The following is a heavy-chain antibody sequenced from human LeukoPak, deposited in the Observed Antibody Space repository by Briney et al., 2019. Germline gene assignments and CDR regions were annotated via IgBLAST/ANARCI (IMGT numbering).Heavy chain of an antibody. D-gene: IGHD3-22*01. J-gene: IGHJ3*02. CDR2: ISYDGSNK. CDR3: ARAYYYYDSSGYYPDAFDI. Sequence: GGSLRLSCAASGFTFSSYAMHWVRQAPGKGLEWVAVISYDGSNKYYADSVKGRFTISRDNSKNTLYLQMNSLRAEDTAVYYCARAYYYYDSSGYYPDAFDIWGQGTMVTVSS. CDR1: GFTFSSYA. V-gene: IGHV3-30*04.